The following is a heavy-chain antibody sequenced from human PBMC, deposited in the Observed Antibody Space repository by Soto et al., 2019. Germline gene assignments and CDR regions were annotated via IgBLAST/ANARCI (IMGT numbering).Heavy chain of an antibody. V-gene: IGHV4-59*01. Sequence: SETLSLTCTVSGGSISSYYWSWIRQPPGKGLEWIGYIYYSGSTNYNPSLKSRVTISVDTSKNQFSLKLSSVTAADTAVYYCARGEVLLWFGESPDGLGWFDPWGQGTLVTVSS. CDR1: GGSISSYY. J-gene: IGHJ5*02. CDR2: IYYSGST. CDR3: ARGEVLLWFGESPDGLGWFDP. D-gene: IGHD3-10*01.